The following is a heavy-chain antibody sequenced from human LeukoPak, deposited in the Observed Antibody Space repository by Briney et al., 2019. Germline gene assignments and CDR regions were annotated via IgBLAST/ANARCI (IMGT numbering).Heavy chain of an antibody. Sequence: SETLSLTCAVYGGSFSGYYWSWVRQPPGKGLEWIGEINYSGGTNYNPSLKSRVTISVDTSTNQFSLKLSSVTAADTAVYYCARGVCSGGSCYSEWNYWGQGTLVTVSS. D-gene: IGHD2-15*01. V-gene: IGHV4-34*01. CDR1: GGSFSGYY. J-gene: IGHJ4*02. CDR2: INYSGGT. CDR3: ARGVCSGGSCYSEWNY.